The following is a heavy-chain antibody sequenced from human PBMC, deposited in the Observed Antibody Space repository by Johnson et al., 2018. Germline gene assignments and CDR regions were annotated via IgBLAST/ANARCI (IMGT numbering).Heavy chain of an antibody. D-gene: IGHD3-16*01. Sequence: QVQLVESGGGVVQPGRSLGLSCAASGFTFSSFGMHWVRQAPGKGLEWVPVISYDGNNKYYADSMKGRFTISRVNAKNTLSLHKNSLRAADTAVYYLAKDGSPFYDYLWGSYEDAFDIWGQGTMVTVSS. J-gene: IGHJ3*02. CDR2: ISYDGNNK. CDR1: GFTFSSFG. V-gene: IGHV3-30*18. CDR3: AKDGSPFYDYLWGSYEDAFDI.